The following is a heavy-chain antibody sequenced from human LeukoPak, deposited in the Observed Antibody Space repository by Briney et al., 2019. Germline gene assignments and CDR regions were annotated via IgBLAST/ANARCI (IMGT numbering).Heavy chain of an antibody. CDR1: GFTFSSYA. CDR2: ISGSGGST. J-gene: IGHJ3*02. D-gene: IGHD3-22*01. V-gene: IGHV3-23*01. Sequence: PGGSLRLSCAASGFTFSSYAMSWVRQAPGKGLEWVSAISGSGGSTYYADSVKGRFTISRDNSKNTLYLQMNSLRAEDTAVYYCARDRDRGYYDSSGYQGAFDIWGQGTMVTVSS. CDR3: ARDRDRGYYDSSGYQGAFDI.